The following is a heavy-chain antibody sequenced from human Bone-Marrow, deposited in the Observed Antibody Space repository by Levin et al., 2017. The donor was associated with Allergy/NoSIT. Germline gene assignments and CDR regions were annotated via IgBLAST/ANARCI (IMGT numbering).Heavy chain of an antibody. CDR2: IWYDGGNK. D-gene: IGHD5-24*01. CDR1: GFPNHA. J-gene: IGHJ6*02. Sequence: LSLTCAASGFPNHAMHWVRQAPGKGLEWVAFIWYDGGNKYHADSVKGRFTVSKDTSKNTIYLEMNSLRVEDTAVYYCARSKAGDDYYFYAMDVWGQGTTVTVSS. CDR3: ARSKAGDDYYFYAMDV. V-gene: IGHV3-33*01.